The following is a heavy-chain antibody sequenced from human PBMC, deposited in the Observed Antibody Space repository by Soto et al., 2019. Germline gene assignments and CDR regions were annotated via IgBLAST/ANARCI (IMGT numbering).Heavy chain of an antibody. J-gene: IGHJ4*02. V-gene: IGHV4-59*08. Sequence: SETLSLTCTVSGGSISSYYWNWIRQPPGKGLEWIGSIYYSGNANYNPSLRSRVSISADTSMNEFSLALTSVTAADTAMYYCARGSTTEKVDSWGQGILVTVSS. CDR2: IYYSGNA. CDR3: ARGSTTEKVDS. CDR1: GGSISSYY.